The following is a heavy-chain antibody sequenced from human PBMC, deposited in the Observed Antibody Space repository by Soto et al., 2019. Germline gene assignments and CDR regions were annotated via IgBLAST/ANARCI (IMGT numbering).Heavy chain of an antibody. CDR1: GYTFTSYY. Sequence: SVTSSCKSSGYTFTSYYMHWVRQAPGQGLEWMGIINPSGGSTSYAQKFQGRVTMTRDTSTSTVYMEVSGLRSEQTAVYYCARPPPTDTFNAVDQSGYCAGSVVW. D-gene: IGHD2-21*01. CDR3: ARPPPTDTFNAVDQSGYCAGSVV. V-gene: IGHV1-46*03. CDR2: INPSGGST. J-gene: IGHJ6*01.